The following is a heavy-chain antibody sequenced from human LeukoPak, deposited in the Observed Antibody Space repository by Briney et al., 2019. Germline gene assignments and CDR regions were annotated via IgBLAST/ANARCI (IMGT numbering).Heavy chain of an antibody. CDR3: ARAPVVSGHFDY. D-gene: IGHD2-15*01. CDR2: IYHSGST. J-gene: IGHJ4*02. Sequence: SQTLSLTCAVSGGSISSGGYSWSWIRQPPGKGLEWIGYIYHSGSTYYNPSLKSRVTISVDRSKNQFSLKLSSVTAADTAVYYCARAPVVSGHFDYWGQGTLVTVSS. CDR1: GGSISSGGYS. V-gene: IGHV4-30-2*01.